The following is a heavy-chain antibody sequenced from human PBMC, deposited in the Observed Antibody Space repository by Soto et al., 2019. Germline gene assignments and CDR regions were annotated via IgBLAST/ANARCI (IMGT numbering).Heavy chain of an antibody. J-gene: IGHJ5*02. CDR3: ARDRGIAARHNWFDP. D-gene: IGHD6-6*01. Sequence: PGGSLRLSCAASGFNFITYSLSWVRQAPGKGLEWVASISSSAVYIDYADSVKGRFTISRDNANNSLYLQMNSLRAEDTATYYCARDRGIAARHNWFDPWGQGTLVTVSS. V-gene: IGHV3-21*01. CDR2: ISSSAVYI. CDR1: GFNFITYS.